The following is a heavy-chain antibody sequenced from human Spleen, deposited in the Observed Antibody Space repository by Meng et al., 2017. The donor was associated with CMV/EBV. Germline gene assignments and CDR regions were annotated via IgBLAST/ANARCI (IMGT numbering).Heavy chain of an antibody. J-gene: IGHJ5*01. CDR1: NGSITGSGDY. D-gene: IGHD3-10*01. V-gene: IGHV4-39*07. CDR3: VKGATNRGSRFES. CDR2: IYWRGSA. Sequence: GSLRLSCLVSNGSITGSGDYWGWIRQSPGIGLQWIGSIYWRGSAYYNPSLKSRVTISVDTSKNQFSVKMMSVTAADTAVYYCVKGATNRGSRFESWGQGTLVTVSS.